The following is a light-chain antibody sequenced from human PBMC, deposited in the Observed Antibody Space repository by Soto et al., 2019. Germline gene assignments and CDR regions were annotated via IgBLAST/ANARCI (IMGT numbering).Light chain of an antibody. CDR3: QQDVRYSRT. V-gene: IGKV1-5*03. CDR1: QSISNW. J-gene: IGKJ1*01. Sequence: DIQMTQSPSTLSASVGDRVTITCRASQSISNWLAWYQQKPGKAPKLLIYKAYSLEGGVPSRFSGSGSGTEITLAISCLQPDDFGTYFWQQDVRYSRTFGQGPKVEIK. CDR2: KAY.